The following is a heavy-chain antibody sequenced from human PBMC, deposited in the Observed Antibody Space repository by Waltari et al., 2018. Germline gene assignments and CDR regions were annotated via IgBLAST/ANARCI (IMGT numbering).Heavy chain of an antibody. CDR1: GDSFKNYY. CDR3: AGGLGYSAWFDP. Sequence: QVELQESGPGLVKPSETLSLPCSVSGDSFKNYYWNWVRQSPGKALEWIGFIQNSGTISYYPSNESRVTISVDTSKSQVFLDLNSVTAADTAVDYCAGGLGYSAWFDPWGQGTLVTVSS. V-gene: IGHV4-59*08. J-gene: IGHJ5*02. D-gene: IGHD3-22*01. CDR2: IQNSGTI.